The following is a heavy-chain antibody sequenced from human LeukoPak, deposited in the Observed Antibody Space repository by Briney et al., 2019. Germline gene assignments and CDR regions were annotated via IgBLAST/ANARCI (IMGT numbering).Heavy chain of an antibody. CDR2: IHYSGST. CDR1: GGSISSYY. J-gene: IGHJ4*02. Sequence: SETLSLTCTVSGGSISSYYWSWIRQPPGKGLEWIGYIHYSGSTNYNPSLKSRVTISVDTSKNQFSLKLSSVTAADTAVYYCARGTEWELPDYWGQGTLVTVSS. D-gene: IGHD1-26*01. V-gene: IGHV4-59*01. CDR3: ARGTEWELPDY.